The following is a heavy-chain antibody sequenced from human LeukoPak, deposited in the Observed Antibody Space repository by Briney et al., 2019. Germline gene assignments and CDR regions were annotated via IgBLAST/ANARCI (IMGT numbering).Heavy chain of an antibody. CDR1: GGSISNHY. D-gene: IGHD4-11*01. CDR2: IYSGIT. CDR3: ARHFLTTVTPNWFDP. V-gene: IGHV4-59*08. J-gene: IGHJ5*02. Sequence: SETLSLTCTVSGGSISNHYCSWIRQPPGKALEWIGYIYSGITNYNTSLKGRVTISMDTSKNQFSLKLSSVTAADTAVYYCARHFLTTVTPNWFDPWGQGTLVTVSS.